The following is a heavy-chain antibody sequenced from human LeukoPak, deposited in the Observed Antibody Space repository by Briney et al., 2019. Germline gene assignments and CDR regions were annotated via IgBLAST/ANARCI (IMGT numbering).Heavy chain of an antibody. Sequence: PGGSLRLSCAASGFTFGSYAMHWVRQAPGKGLEWVAVISYDGSNKYYADSVKGRFTISRDNSKNTLYLQMNSLRAEDTAVYYCARVPVPGYCSSTSCYENYWGQGTLVTVSS. V-gene: IGHV3-30-3*01. J-gene: IGHJ4*02. CDR3: ARVPVPGYCSSTSCYENY. D-gene: IGHD2-2*01. CDR1: GFTFGSYA. CDR2: ISYDGSNK.